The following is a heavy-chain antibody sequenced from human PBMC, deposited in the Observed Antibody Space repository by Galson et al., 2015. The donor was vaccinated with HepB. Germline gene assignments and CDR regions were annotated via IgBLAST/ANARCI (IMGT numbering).Heavy chain of an antibody. D-gene: IGHD3-16*01. Sequence: SLRLSCAASGFTFSIYWMTWVRQAPGEGLEWVANIKQDGSEKYYVDSVKGRFTISRDNAKNLLYLHMDSLRAEDTALYYCARVLRAGQSLDYWGQGTLVTVSS. CDR2: IKQDGSEK. V-gene: IGHV3-7*01. CDR3: ARVLRAGQSLDY. CDR1: GFTFSIYW. J-gene: IGHJ4*02.